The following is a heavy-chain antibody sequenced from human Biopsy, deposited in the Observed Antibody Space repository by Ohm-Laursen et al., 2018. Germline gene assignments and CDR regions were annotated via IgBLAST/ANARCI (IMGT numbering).Heavy chain of an antibody. D-gene: IGHD6-19*01. CDR3: ATTTMDTSGWYGNYFDS. CDR1: SGSISRYY. Sequence: GTLSLTCTVSSGSISRYYWSWIRQPPGKGLEWIGYISYSGNTNYNPSLKSRVTMSVDTSMNQFSLKVYSVTAADTAIYYCATTTMDTSGWYGNYFDSWGQGALVTVSS. CDR2: ISYSGNT. J-gene: IGHJ4*02. V-gene: IGHV4-59*08.